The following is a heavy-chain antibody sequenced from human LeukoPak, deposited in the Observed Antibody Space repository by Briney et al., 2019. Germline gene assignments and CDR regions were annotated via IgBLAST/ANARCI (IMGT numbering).Heavy chain of an antibody. V-gene: IGHV1-69*06. CDR3: ARDSSPDMSYMDV. J-gene: IGHJ6*03. Sequence: KISCKASGYTFTSYAMNWVRQAPGQGLEWMGGIIPIFGTANYAQKFQGRVTITADKSTSTAYMELSSLRSEDTAVYYCARDSSPDMSYMDVWGKGTTVTVSS. D-gene: IGHD3-9*01. CDR1: GYTFTSYA. CDR2: IIPIFGTA.